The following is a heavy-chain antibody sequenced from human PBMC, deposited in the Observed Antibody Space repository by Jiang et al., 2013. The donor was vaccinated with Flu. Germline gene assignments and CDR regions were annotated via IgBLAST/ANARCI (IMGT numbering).Heavy chain of an antibody. CDR3: ARGLGISGTTTFFDY. J-gene: IGHJ4*02. V-gene: IGHV3-11*03. CDR2: ISSTSGNR. Sequence: VQLLESGGGLVKPGGSLRLSCAASGFTFGDYYMHWIRQAPGKGLEWASSISSTSGNRNYADSVQGRFIISRDNAKKTLFLQMNSLRAEDTAVYYCARGLGISGTTTFFDYWARECWSPSPQ. D-gene: IGHD1-20*01. CDR1: GFTFGDYY.